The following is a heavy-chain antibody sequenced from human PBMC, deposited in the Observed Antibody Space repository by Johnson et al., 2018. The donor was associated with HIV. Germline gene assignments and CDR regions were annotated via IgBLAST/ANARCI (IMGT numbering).Heavy chain of an antibody. CDR3: AKIRTSGTGDAFDI. V-gene: IGHV3-30-3*02. CDR1: GFTFSTYG. J-gene: IGHJ3*02. D-gene: IGHD1-14*01. CDR2: ISYDGSNK. Sequence: QVQLVESVGGVVQPGGSLRLSCAASGFTFSTYGIHWVRQAPGKGLEWVAVISYDGSNKYYADSVKGRFTISRDNSKNTLYLQMNSLRAEDTAVYYCAKIRTSGTGDAFDIWGQGTMVPVSS.